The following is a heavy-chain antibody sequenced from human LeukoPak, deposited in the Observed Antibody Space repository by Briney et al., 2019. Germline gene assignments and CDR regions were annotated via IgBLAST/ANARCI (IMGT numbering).Heavy chain of an antibody. CDR1: GLSVSSNY. CDR2: LYNGGGT. J-gene: IGHJ4*02. Sequence: PGGSLRLSCAASGLSVSSNYMRGVRQAPGKGVEWGSILYNGGGTKYADSVKRRFTISRDNSKNTLYLQMNSWRDEDRAVYYCARVEGGDYGGKLDYWGQGTLVTVSS. CDR3: ARVEGGDYGGKLDY. D-gene: IGHD4-23*01. V-gene: IGHV3-53*01.